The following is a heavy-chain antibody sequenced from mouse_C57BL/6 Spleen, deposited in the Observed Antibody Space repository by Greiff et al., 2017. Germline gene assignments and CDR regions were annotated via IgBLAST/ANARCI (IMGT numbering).Heavy chain of an antibody. D-gene: IGHD3-2*02. Sequence: QVQLQQPGAELVRPGSSVKLSCKASGYTFTSYWMDWVKQRPGQGLEWIGNIYPSDSETHYNQKFKDKATLTVDKSSSTAYMQLSSLTSEDSAVYCFASRDSSGAAYWGQGTLVTVSA. CDR1: GYTFTSYW. V-gene: IGHV1-61*01. J-gene: IGHJ3*01. CDR3: ASRDSSGAAY. CDR2: IYPSDSET.